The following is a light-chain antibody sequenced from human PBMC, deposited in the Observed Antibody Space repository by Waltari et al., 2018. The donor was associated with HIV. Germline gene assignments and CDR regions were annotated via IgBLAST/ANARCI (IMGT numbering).Light chain of an antibody. CDR3: QQYDDWPWT. Sequence: MTQSPATLSVSPGEGAPLSCRASQSVGSRVAWFQQRAGQAPRLLIFGAYTRASGIPARFTGSGSETEFTLTISSLQSEDFAVYYCQQYDDWPWTFGQGTKVEIK. CDR1: QSVGSR. V-gene: IGKV3-15*01. CDR2: GAY. J-gene: IGKJ1*01.